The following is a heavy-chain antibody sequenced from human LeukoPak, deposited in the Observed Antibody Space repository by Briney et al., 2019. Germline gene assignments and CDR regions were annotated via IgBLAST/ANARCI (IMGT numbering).Heavy chain of an antibody. J-gene: IGHJ4*02. CDR2: INQGESEK. Sequence: PGGSLRLSCTASEFTFSSYWVTWVRQAPGKGLEWVANINQGESEKYYVDSVKGRFTISRDNAKKSLYLQMNSLRAEDTAVYYCARALGYSYGYAVDYWGQGTLVTVSS. D-gene: IGHD5-18*01. CDR3: ARALGYSYGYAVDY. CDR1: EFTFSSYW. V-gene: IGHV3-7*01.